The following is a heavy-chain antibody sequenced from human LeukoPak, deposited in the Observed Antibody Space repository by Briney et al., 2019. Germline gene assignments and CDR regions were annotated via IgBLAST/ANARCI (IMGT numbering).Heavy chain of an antibody. CDR1: GGSISSYY. D-gene: IGHD6-19*01. Sequence: SETLSLTXTVSGGSISSYYWSWIRQPPGKGLEWMGYIYYSGSTNYNPSLKSRVTISVDTSKNQFSLKLSSVTAADTAVCYCARGYSSGWSLMPDYWGQGTLVTVSS. J-gene: IGHJ4*02. CDR3: ARGYSSGWSLMPDY. V-gene: IGHV4-59*01. CDR2: IYYSGST.